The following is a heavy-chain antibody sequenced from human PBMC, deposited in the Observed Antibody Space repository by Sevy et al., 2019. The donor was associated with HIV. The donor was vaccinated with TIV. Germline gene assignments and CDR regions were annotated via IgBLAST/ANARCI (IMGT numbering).Heavy chain of an antibody. D-gene: IGHD5-12*01. CDR1: GFTFSSYS. CDR2: ISSSSSYI. V-gene: IGHV3-21*01. CDR3: ARGGGYGLTTPFDY. J-gene: IGHJ4*02. Sequence: GESRKISCAASGFTFSSYSMNWVRQAPGKGLEWVSSISSSSSYIYYADSVKGRFTISRDNAKNSLYLQMNSLRAEDTAVYYCARGGGYGLTTPFDYWGQGTLVTVSS.